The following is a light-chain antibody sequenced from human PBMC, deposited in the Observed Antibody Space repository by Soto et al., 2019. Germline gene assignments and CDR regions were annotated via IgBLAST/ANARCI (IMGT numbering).Light chain of an antibody. V-gene: IGKV3-11*01. J-gene: IGKJ4*01. CDR1: QSVSSY. Sequence: EIVLTQSPATLSLSPGERATLSCRASQSVSSYLAWYQQKPGQAPRLLIYDASNRATGIPARFSGSGSGTGFTHTIIRLEPKDFAVYHCQQSSNWPPLTFGGGTKVQIK. CDR2: DAS. CDR3: QQSSNWPPLT.